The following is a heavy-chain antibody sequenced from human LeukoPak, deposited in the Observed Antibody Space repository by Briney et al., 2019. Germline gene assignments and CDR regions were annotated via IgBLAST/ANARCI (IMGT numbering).Heavy chain of an antibody. D-gene: IGHD6-13*01. CDR2: ISGSGGST. Sequence: GGSLRLSCAASGFTFSSYAMSWVRQAPGKGLEWVSAISGSGGSTYYADSVKGRFTISRDNSKNTLYLQMNSLRAEDTAVYYCAKGRYGSSWYGDAFDIWGQGTMVTVSS. J-gene: IGHJ3*02. CDR1: GFTFSSYA. V-gene: IGHV3-23*01. CDR3: AKGRYGSSWYGDAFDI.